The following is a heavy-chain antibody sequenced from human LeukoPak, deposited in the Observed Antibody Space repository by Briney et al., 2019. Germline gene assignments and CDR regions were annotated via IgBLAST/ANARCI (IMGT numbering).Heavy chain of an antibody. Sequence: ASVKVSCKASGYTFTGYYMHWVRQAPGQGLEWMGRINPNSGGTNYAQKFQGRVTMTRDTSISTAYMELSRLRSDDTAVYYCARAPYDSSDHAHQMGYYFDYWGQGTLVTVSS. CDR3: ARAPYDSSDHAHQMGYYFDY. D-gene: IGHD3-22*01. CDR2: INPNSGGT. CDR1: GYTFTGYY. J-gene: IGHJ4*02. V-gene: IGHV1-2*06.